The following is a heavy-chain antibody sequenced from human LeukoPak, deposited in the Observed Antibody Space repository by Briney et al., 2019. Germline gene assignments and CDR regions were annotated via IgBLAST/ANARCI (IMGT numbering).Heavy chain of an antibody. CDR3: ANPAGLRLYYFDY. CDR2: IRYDGSNK. D-gene: IGHD5-12*01. Sequence: GGSLRLSCAASGFTFSSYDMHWVRQAPGKGLEWVAFIRYDGSNKYYADSVKGRFTISRDNSKNTLYLQMNSLRAEDTAVYYCANPAGLRLYYFDYWGQGTLVTVSS. J-gene: IGHJ4*02. CDR1: GFTFSSYD. V-gene: IGHV3-30*02.